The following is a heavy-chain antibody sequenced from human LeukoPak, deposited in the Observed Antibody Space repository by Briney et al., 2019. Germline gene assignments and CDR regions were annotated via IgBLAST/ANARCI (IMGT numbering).Heavy chain of an antibody. Sequence: PSETLSLTCAVYGGSFSGYYWSWIRQPPGKGLEWIGEINRSGSTNYNPSLKSRVTISVDTSKNQFSLKLSSVTAADTAVYYCARGSIGFGRYYGMDVWGKGTTVTVSS. CDR3: ARGSIGFGRYYGMDV. D-gene: IGHD1-14*01. CDR1: GGSFSGYY. CDR2: INRSGST. J-gene: IGHJ6*04. V-gene: IGHV4-34*01.